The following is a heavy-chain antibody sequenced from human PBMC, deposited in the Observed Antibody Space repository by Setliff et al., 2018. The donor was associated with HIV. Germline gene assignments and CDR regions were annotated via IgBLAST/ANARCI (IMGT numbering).Heavy chain of an antibody. Sequence: SETLSLTCTVTGGSISSGGFYWTWIRQHPGKGLEWIGYIYANGSTNYNPSLKSRVTISIDTSKNQFSLRLRSVTAADTALYYCARLGRAIDRGGYSLRFDYWGQGTLVTVSS. CDR3: ARLGRAIDRGGYSLRFDY. V-gene: IGHV4-61*08. CDR2: IYANGST. CDR1: GGSISSGGFY. D-gene: IGHD3-22*01. J-gene: IGHJ4*02.